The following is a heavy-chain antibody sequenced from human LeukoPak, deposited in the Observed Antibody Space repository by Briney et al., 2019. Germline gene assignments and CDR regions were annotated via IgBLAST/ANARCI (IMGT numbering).Heavy chain of an antibody. CDR1: GYTFTDYY. Sequence: ASVKVSCTSSGYTFTDYYMHWVRQAPGQGLEWMGWITPKSGGRSYAQRFQGRVTMTRDTSISTAYMELSRLRSDDTAVYYCATGERLVPAAMWFDDGGQGTLVTVSS. CDR3: ATGERLVPAAMWFDD. D-gene: IGHD2-2*01. V-gene: IGHV1-2*02. CDR2: ITPKSGGR. J-gene: IGHJ4*02.